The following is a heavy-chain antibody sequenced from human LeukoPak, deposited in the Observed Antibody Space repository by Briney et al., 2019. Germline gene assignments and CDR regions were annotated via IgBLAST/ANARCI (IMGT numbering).Heavy chain of an antibody. CDR2: ISSNSNYI. CDR1: GSTFSSYS. V-gene: IGHV3-21*01. Sequence: PGGSLRLSCAASGSTFSSYSMTWVRQAPGKGLEWVSSISSNSNYIYYADSVKGRFTISRDNAKNSLYLQMNSLRAEDTAVYYCVGAAGNPTSRVLWGQGTLVTVSS. CDR3: VGAAGNPTSRVL. D-gene: IGHD6-13*01. J-gene: IGHJ4*02.